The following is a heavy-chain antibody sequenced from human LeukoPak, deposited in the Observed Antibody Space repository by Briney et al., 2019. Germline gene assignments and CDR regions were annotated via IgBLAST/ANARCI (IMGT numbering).Heavy chain of an antibody. CDR2: FFPGESDT. V-gene: IGHV5-51*01. J-gene: IGHJ6*04. CDR1: GYSFTSYW. CDR3: ARRSSTVTPVVDV. Sequence: GESLKISCKGSGYSFTSYWIGWVRQMPGKGLGWLGIFFPGESDTRYSPSFHGQATISAHTSISTACLQWSRPKASGTAITLCARRSSTVTPVVDVWGEGTTVTVSS. D-gene: IGHD4-17*01.